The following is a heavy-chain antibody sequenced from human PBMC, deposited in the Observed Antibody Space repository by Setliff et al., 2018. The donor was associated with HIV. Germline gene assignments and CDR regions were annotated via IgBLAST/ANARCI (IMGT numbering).Heavy chain of an antibody. D-gene: IGHD6-13*01. CDR2: ISSGGGT. CDR1: GFVFGSFA. J-gene: IGHJ4*02. Sequence: GGSLRLSCAASGFVFGSFAMSWVRQAPGKGLEWVSAISSGGGTYYADFVKGRFTISRDNSKNTLYLQMNSLRAEDTAVYYCAKAPLTIVATGGEDCWGQGTLVTVSS. V-gene: IGHV3-23*01. CDR3: AKAPLTIVATGGEDC.